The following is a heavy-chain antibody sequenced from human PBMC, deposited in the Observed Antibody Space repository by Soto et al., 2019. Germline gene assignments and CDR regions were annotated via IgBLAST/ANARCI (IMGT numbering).Heavy chain of an antibody. Sequence: HVQLQESGPGLVTPSQTLSLTCTVSGGSLSSRGYYWGWIRQHPGQGLEWIGYIYYSGSTYYNPSLRSRVTMSVATSKNQFSLKLRSVTAADTAVYYCARDLGGLASSSGSYNGLDVWGQGTTVTVSS. D-gene: IGHD3-10*01. CDR3: ARDLGGLASSSGSYNGLDV. CDR2: IYYSGST. J-gene: IGHJ6*02. CDR1: GGSLSSRGYY. V-gene: IGHV4-31*03.